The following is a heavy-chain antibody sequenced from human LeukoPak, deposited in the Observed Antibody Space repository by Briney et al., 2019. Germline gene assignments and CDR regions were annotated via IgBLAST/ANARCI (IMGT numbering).Heavy chain of an antibody. V-gene: IGHV3-74*01. CDR2: INSDGSST. Sequence: GGSLRLSCAASGFTFSSYWRHWVRQAPGKGLVWVSRINSDGSSTGYADSVKGRFTISRDNAKSTLYLQMNSLRAEDTAVYYCARAPGSISIYWGQGTLVTVSS. D-gene: IGHD3-10*01. J-gene: IGHJ4*02. CDR3: ARAPGSISIY. CDR1: GFTFSSYW.